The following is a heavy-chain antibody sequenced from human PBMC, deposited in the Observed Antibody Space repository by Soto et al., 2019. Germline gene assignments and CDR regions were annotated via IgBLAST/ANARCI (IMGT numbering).Heavy chain of an antibody. CDR1: GFTFHSYS. CDR2: ISGGSTTI. CDR3: ARVGDYVDPYYYYGMDV. D-gene: IGHD4-17*01. V-gene: IGHV3-48*02. Sequence: GASLRLSCAGSGFTFHSYSMNWVRQAPGKGLEWISYISGGSTTIYYADYVRGRFTISRDNAGNSLYLQLNNLRDEDTAVYSCARVGDYVDPYYYYGMDVWGQGTAGNVSS. J-gene: IGHJ6*02.